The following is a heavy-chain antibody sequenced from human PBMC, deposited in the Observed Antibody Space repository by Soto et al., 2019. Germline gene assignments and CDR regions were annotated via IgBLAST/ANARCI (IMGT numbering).Heavy chain of an antibody. D-gene: IGHD3-22*01. CDR3: ARHYYDSSGYYYHPYFQH. CDR2: INPNSGGT. V-gene: IGHV1-2*04. CDR1: GYTFTGYY. Sequence: QVQLVQSGAEVKKPGASVKVSCKASGYTFTGYYMHWVRQAPGQGLEWMGWINPNSGGTNYAQKFQGWVTMTRDTSISTAYMELSRLRSDDTAVYYCARHYYDSSGYYYHPYFQHWGQGTLVTVSS. J-gene: IGHJ1*01.